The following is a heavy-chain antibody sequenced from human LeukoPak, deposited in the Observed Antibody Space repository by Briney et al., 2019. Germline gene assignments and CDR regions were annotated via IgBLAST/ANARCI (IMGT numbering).Heavy chain of an antibody. Sequence: AGSLRLSCAASGFTFSCYAMSWVRQAPGKGLEWVSAISGSGGSTYYADSVKGRFTISRDNSKNTLYLQMNSLRAEDTAVYYCAKDPTNIAVAGTSDYWGQGTLVTVSS. CDR2: ISGSGGST. J-gene: IGHJ4*02. D-gene: IGHD6-19*01. CDR3: AKDPTNIAVAGTSDY. V-gene: IGHV3-23*01. CDR1: GFTFSCYA.